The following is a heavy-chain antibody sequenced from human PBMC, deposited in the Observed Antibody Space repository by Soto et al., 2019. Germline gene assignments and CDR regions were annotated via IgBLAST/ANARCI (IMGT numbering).Heavy chain of an antibody. V-gene: IGHV1-58*01. CDR1: GFTFTSSA. CDR2: IVVGSGNT. CDR3: AADPLGGASYYYYGMDV. D-gene: IGHD6-25*01. J-gene: IGHJ6*02. Sequence: QMQLVQSGPEVKKPGTSVKVSCKASGFTFTSSAVQWVRQARGQRLEWIGWIVVGSGNTNYAQKLQERVTSTRDMSXSXXNMKLSSLRSEDTAVYYCAADPLGGASYYYYGMDVWGQGTTVTVSS.